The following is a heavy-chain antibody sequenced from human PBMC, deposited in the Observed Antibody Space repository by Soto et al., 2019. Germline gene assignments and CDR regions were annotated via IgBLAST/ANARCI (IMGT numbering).Heavy chain of an antibody. CDR2: IKQDGSEK. CDR1: GFTFSSYW. CDR3: ARALVVVTEYFDY. V-gene: IGHV3-7*03. J-gene: IGHJ4*02. Sequence: PGWSLRLSCVASGFTFSSYWMSWVRQAPGKGLEWVANIKQDGSEKHYVDCVKGRFTISRDNAKNSLYLQMNSLRAEDTAVYYCARALVVVTEYFDYWGQGILVTV. D-gene: IGHD3-22*01.